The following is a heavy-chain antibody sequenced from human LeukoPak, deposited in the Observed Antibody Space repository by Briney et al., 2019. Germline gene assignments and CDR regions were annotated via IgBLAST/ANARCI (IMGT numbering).Heavy chain of an antibody. CDR1: GFTFSSYA. CDR3: AKEWFGELLFDYFDY. D-gene: IGHD3-10*01. V-gene: IGHV3-23*01. J-gene: IGHJ4*02. Sequence: PGGSLRLSCAASGFTFSSYAMSRVRQAPGKGLEWVSAISGSGGSTYYADSVKGRFTISRDNSKNTLYLQMNSLRAEDTAVYYCAKEWFGELLFDYFDYWGQGTLVTVSS. CDR2: ISGSGGST.